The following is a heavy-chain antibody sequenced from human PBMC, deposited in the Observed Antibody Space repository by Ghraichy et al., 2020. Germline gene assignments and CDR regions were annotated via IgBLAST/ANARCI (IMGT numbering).Heavy chain of an antibody. Sequence: ASVKVSCKVSGYTLTELSMHWVRQAPGKGLEWMGGYDPEDGETIYAQKFQGRVTMNEDTSTDTAYMELNTLRSEDTAVYYCATDIAGSYYHWGQGTLVTVSS. CDR2: YDPEDGET. J-gene: IGHJ5*02. CDR1: GYTLTELS. D-gene: IGHD1-26*01. V-gene: IGHV1-24*01. CDR3: ATDIAGSYYH.